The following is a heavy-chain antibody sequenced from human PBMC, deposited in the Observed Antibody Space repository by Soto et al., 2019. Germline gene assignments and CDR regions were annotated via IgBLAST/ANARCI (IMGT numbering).Heavy chain of an antibody. CDR2: IYPGDSDT. Sequence: PGESLKISCKGAGYSVTLYWSGWVRQMPGKGLEWMGIIYPGDSDTRYSPSFQGQVTISADKSISTAYLQWSSLKASDTAMYYCARPREAGKNYYGVDVWGQGTTVTVSS. CDR3: ARPREAGKNYYGVDV. V-gene: IGHV5-51*01. CDR1: GYSVTLYW. D-gene: IGHD6-19*01. J-gene: IGHJ6*02.